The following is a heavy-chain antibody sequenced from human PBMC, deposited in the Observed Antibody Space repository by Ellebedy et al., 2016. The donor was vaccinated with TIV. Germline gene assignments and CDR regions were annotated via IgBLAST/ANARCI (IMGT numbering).Heavy chain of an antibody. CDR1: GGTFSNYA. Sequence: ASVKVSCXASGGTFSNYAINWVRQAPGQGLEWMGWISGYNGKTNYAQKLQGRVTMTTDTSTSTVYMELRSLRSDDTAVYYCARVPLPGKADYWGQGTLVIVSS. D-gene: IGHD1-1*01. J-gene: IGHJ4*02. CDR2: ISGYNGKT. V-gene: IGHV1-18*01. CDR3: ARVPLPGKADY.